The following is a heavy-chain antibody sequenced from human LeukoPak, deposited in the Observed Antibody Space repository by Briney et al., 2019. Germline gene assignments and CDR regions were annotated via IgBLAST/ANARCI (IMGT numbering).Heavy chain of an antibody. Sequence: SETLSLTCAVYGGSFSGYYWSWIRQPPGKGLEWIGEINHSGSTNYNPSPKSRVTISVDTSKNQFSLKLSSVTAADTAVYYCATPRITMVRGVISYYFDYWGQGTLVTVSS. D-gene: IGHD3-10*01. CDR1: GGSFSGYY. J-gene: IGHJ4*02. V-gene: IGHV4-34*01. CDR2: INHSGST. CDR3: ATPRITMVRGVISYYFDY.